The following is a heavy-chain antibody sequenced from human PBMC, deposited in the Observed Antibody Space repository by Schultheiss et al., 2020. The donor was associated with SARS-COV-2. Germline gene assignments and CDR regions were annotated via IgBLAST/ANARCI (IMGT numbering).Heavy chain of an antibody. CDR3: ARIDSSGWLGDAFDI. Sequence: GGSLRLSCAASGFTFSSYAMHWVRQAPGKGLEWVANIKQDGSEKYYVDSVKGRFTISRDNAKNSLYLQMNSLRAEDTAVYYCARIDSSGWLGDAFDIWGQGTMVTVSS. V-gene: IGHV3-7*01. J-gene: IGHJ3*02. CDR2: IKQDGSEK. D-gene: IGHD6-19*01. CDR1: GFTFSSYA.